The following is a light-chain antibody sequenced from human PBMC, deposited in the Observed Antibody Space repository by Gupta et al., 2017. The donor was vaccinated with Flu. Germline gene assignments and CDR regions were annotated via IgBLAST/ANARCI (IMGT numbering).Light chain of an antibody. CDR1: ALPKQY. V-gene: IGLV3-25*02. Sequence: SYELTQPPSVSVSPGQTAIITCSGDALPKQYAYWYQQKPGQAPVLVIVYDSERPSGITERFLCYSAGNNATSHTRGVQTEDEADDYWTSADTSGTYWVFGGGTKLTVL. CDR2: YDS. CDR3: TSADTSGTYWV. J-gene: IGLJ2*01.